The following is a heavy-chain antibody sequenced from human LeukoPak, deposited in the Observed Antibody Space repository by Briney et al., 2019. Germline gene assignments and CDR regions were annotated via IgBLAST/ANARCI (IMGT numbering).Heavy chain of an antibody. Sequence: PSETLSLTCTVSGGSISSYYWSWIRQPPGKGLGWIGYIYYSGSTNYNPSLKSRVTISVDTSKNQFSLKLSSVTAADTAVYYCATRMDIVVVPAALVAFDIWGQGTMVTVSS. D-gene: IGHD2-2*03. J-gene: IGHJ3*02. CDR2: IYYSGST. V-gene: IGHV4-59*08. CDR3: ATRMDIVVVPAALVAFDI. CDR1: GGSISSYY.